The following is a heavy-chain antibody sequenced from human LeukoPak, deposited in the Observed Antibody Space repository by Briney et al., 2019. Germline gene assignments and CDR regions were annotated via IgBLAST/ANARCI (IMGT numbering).Heavy chain of an antibody. CDR1: GFTFSSYG. V-gene: IGHV3-30*18. Sequence: PGGSLRLSCAASGFTFSSYGMHWVRQAPPKGLECVAVISYDGSNQYYADSVKGRFTISRDNSKNTLYLQMNSLRAEDTAVYYCAKGYCSGGSCYYDYWGQGTLVTVSS. CDR3: AKGYCSGGSCYYDY. CDR2: ISYDGSNQ. J-gene: IGHJ4*02. D-gene: IGHD2-15*01.